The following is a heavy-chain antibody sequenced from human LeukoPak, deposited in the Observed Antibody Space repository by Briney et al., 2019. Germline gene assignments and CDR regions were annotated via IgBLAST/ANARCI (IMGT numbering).Heavy chain of an antibody. V-gene: IGHV3-74*01. Sequence: GGSLRLSCAASGFTFSSYWMHWVRQAPGKGLVWVSRINTDGSSTSYADSVKGRFTISRDNAKNTLYLQMNSLRAEDTAVYYCARAHSSGWYTFDYWGQGTLVTVSP. J-gene: IGHJ4*02. CDR3: ARAHSSGWYTFDY. CDR1: GFTFSSYW. D-gene: IGHD6-19*01. CDR2: INTDGSST.